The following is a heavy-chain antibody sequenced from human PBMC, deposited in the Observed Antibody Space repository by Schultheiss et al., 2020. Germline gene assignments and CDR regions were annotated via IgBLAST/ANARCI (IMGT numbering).Heavy chain of an antibody. CDR1: GFRFSGSV. Sequence: GGSLRLSCEASGFRFSGSVMHWVRQASGKGLEWVSSISSSSSYIYYADSVKGRFTISRDNAKNSLYLQMNSLRAEDTAVYYCAREADYWGQGTLVTVSS. CDR3: AREADY. J-gene: IGHJ4*02. CDR2: ISSSSSYI. V-gene: IGHV3-21*01.